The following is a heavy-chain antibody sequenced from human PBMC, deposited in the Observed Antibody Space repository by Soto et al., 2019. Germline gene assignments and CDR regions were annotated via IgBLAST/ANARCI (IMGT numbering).Heavy chain of an antibody. Sequence: SETLSLTCTVSGGSMISYYWSWIRQPPGKGLEWIGYIYYSGSTNYNHSLQSRVTISVDKSKNQFFLKLSSFTAADTAVYYCARSWANCLNYWGQGTLVTVSS. CDR2: IYYSGST. V-gene: IGHV4-59*01. CDR3: ARSWANCLNY. CDR1: GGSMISYY. D-gene: IGHD2-21*02. J-gene: IGHJ4*02.